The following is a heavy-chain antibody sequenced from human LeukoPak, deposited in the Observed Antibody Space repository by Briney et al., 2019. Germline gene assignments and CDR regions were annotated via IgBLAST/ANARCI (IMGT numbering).Heavy chain of an antibody. D-gene: IGHD4-17*01. CDR3: AKARVYGDYDLGY. CDR2: ISGSGGST. Sequence: GGSLRLSCAASGFTFSSYAMSWVRQAPGKGLEWVSAISGSGGSTYYADSVKGRFTMSRDNSKNTLYLQMNSLRSEDTAVYYXAKARVYGDYDLGYWGQGTLVTVSS. V-gene: IGHV3-23*01. CDR1: GFTFSSYA. J-gene: IGHJ4*02.